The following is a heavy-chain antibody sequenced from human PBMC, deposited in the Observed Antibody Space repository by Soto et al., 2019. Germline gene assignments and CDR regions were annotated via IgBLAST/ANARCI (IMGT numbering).Heavy chain of an antibody. D-gene: IGHD3-10*01. V-gene: IGHV3-23*01. J-gene: IGHJ4*02. Sequence: PGGSLRLSCAASGFTFSSYSMSWVRQAPGEGLEWVSGFRSSGDGGTTYYADSVKGRFTISRDNSKNTLFLQMNSLRAEDTAIYYCAKKVNSGPGSQYFDYWGQGTLVTVSS. CDR1: GFTFSSYS. CDR3: AKKVNSGPGSQYFDY. CDR2: FRSSGDGGTT.